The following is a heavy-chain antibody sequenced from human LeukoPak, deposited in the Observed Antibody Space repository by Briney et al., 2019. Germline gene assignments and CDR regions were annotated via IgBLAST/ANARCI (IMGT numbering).Heavy chain of an antibody. Sequence: GGSLRLSCAASGFTFSSYSMNWVRQAPGKGLEWVSYISSSSSTIYYADSVKGRFTISRDNAKNSLYLQMNSLRAEDTAVYYCARDLGTGYSSSWFDYRGQGTLVTVSS. D-gene: IGHD6-13*01. CDR2: ISSSSSTI. J-gene: IGHJ4*02. CDR3: ARDLGTGYSSSWFDY. V-gene: IGHV3-48*01. CDR1: GFTFSSYS.